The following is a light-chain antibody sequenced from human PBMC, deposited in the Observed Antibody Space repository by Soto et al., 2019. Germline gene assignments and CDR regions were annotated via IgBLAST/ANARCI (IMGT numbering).Light chain of an antibody. Sequence: QSALTQPASVSGSPGQSITISCTGTDSDVGGYNYVSWYQHHPGNAPKVMIYDVTYRPSGVSNRFSGSKSGNTASLTISGLQAEDEDDYYCSSYTPNGVGVFGGGTKLTVL. CDR2: DVT. CDR1: DSDVGGYNY. CDR3: SSYTPNGVGV. V-gene: IGLV2-14*03. J-gene: IGLJ2*01.